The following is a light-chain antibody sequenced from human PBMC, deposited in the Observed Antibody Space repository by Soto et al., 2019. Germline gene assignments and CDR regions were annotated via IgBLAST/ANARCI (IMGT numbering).Light chain of an antibody. V-gene: IGKV3-20*01. CDR2: GAS. J-gene: IGKJ1*01. Sequence: EVMVSQSPGTLSLSTGERATLSCRASQSVSSTYLAWYQQKPGQAPRLLIYGASSRATGIPDRFSGSGSGTDFTLTISRLEPEDFALYYCQQYGSSPPTFGQGTKVDIK. CDR1: QSVSSTY. CDR3: QQYGSSPPT.